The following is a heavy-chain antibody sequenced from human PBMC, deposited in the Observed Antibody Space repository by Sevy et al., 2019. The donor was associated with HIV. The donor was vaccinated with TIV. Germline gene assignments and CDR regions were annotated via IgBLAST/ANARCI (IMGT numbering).Heavy chain of an antibody. D-gene: IGHD1-1*01. J-gene: IGHJ6*02. CDR3: ARDVQIRYYYYYYGMDV. CDR1: GGSVSSGSYY. Sequence: SDTLSLTCTVSGGSVSSGSYYWSWIRQPPGKGLEWIGYIYYSGSTNYNPSLKSRVTISVDTSKNQFSLKLSSVTAADTAVYYCARDVQIRYYYYYYGMDVWGQGTTVTVSS. V-gene: IGHV4-61*01. CDR2: IYYSGST.